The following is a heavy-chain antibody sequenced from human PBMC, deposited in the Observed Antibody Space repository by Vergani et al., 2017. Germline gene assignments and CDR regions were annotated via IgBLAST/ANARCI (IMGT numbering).Heavy chain of an antibody. D-gene: IGHD2-21*01. CDR1: GFTTGDYV. CDR2: IRSYMFGDGGTR. CDR3: TTDPRYCGDGLCYWLRDHHCYGMDV. J-gene: IGHJ6*01. Sequence: EAQLSESGGGLVQPGQSLRLSCTASGFTTGDYVMSWFRQAPGKGLEWVGLIRSYMFGDGGTREYAASVKGRFTISRDDSKNTLFLQMNGLKTEDIGVYYGTTDPRYCGDGLCYWLRDHHCYGMDVWGPGTTVTGSS. V-gene: IGHV3-49*03.